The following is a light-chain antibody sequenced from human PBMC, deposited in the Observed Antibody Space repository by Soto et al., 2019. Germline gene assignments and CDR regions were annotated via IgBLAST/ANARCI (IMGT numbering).Light chain of an antibody. CDR3: GSYTTSDTLA. CDR2: DVD. Sequence: QSALTQPASVSGSPGQPITISCTGSYSDVGGYNSVSWYQQHPGKAPKPMIYDVDNRPSGVSNRFSGSKSGNTASLTISGLQTEDEADYYCGSYTTSDTLAFGGGTKLTVL. V-gene: IGLV2-14*03. J-gene: IGLJ2*01. CDR1: YSDVGGYNS.